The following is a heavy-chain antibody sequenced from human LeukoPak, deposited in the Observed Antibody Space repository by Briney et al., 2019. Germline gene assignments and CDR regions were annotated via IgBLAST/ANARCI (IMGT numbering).Heavy chain of an antibody. D-gene: IGHD6-19*01. V-gene: IGHV4-30-4*01. CDR3: ARALAVAGTFGY. Sequence: SETLSLTCTVSGGSISSGDYYWSWIRQPPGKGLEWIGYIYYSGSTYYNPSLKSRVTISVDTSKNQFSLKLSSVTAADTAVYYCARALAVAGTFGYWGQGTLVTVSS. CDR1: GGSISSGDYY. CDR2: IYYSGST. J-gene: IGHJ4*02.